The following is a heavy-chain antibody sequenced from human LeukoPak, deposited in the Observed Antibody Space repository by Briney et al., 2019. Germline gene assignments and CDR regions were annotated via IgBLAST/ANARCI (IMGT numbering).Heavy chain of an antibody. D-gene: IGHD3-22*01. J-gene: IGHJ6*02. CDR1: GFTFSSYA. CDR3: AKDHYDSSGPHLYYYYYGMDV. CDR2: ISGSGGRT. Sequence: PGASLRLSCAASGFTFSSYAMSWVRQAPGKGMEWVSAISGSGGRTYYADSVQGRFTISRDNSKNTLYLQMNSLRAEDTAVYYCAKDHYDSSGPHLYYYYYGMDVWGQGTTVTVSS. V-gene: IGHV3-23*01.